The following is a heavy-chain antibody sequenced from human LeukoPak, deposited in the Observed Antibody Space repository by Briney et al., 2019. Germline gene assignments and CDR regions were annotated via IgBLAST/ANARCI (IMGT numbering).Heavy chain of an antibody. CDR2: IIPIFGTA. V-gene: IGHV1-69*01. J-gene: IGHJ4*02. CDR1: GGTFISHA. Sequence: SVKVSCKASGGTFISHAISWVRQAPGQGLEWMGGIIPIFGTANYAQKFQGRVTITADESTSTAYMELSSLRSEDTAVYYCASSVGYSSGPFDYWGQGTLVTVSS. CDR3: ASSVGYSSGPFDY. D-gene: IGHD6-19*01.